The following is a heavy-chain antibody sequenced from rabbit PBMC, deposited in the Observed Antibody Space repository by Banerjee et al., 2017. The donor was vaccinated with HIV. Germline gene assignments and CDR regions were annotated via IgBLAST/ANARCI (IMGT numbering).Heavy chain of an antibody. D-gene: IGHD4-1*01. V-gene: IGHV1S45*01. CDR3: ARDLAGVIGWNFNL. CDR2: IYSGNSGST. J-gene: IGHJ4*01. Sequence: QEQLEESGGDLVKPEGSLTLTCKASGFDFSSNAMCWVRQAPGKGLEWIGCIYSGNSGSTYYASWAKGRFTISKTSSTTVTLQMTSLTAADTASYFCARDLAGVIGWNFNLWGQGTLVTVS. CDR1: GFDFSSNA.